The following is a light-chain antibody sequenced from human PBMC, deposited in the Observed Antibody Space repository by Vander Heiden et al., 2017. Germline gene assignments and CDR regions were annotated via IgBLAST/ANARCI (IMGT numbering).Light chain of an antibody. CDR2: WGS. CDR1: QSLLHTSGYNY. V-gene: IGKV2-28*01. CDR3: MQVLQTPFT. Sequence: IVMAPSPLSLPVTPGEPASISCRSSQSLLHTSGYNYLHWYLQKPGQSPQLLIYWGSNRASGVPDRFSGSISGTDFTLKISRVEAEDVGVYYCMQVLQTPFTFGPGTKVDI. J-gene: IGKJ3*01.